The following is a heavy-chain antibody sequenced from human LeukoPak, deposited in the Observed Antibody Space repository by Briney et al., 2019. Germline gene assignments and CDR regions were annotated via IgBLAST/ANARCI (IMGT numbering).Heavy chain of an antibody. CDR1: EFTFDDYG. CDR3: ARVYELREEDYYYYYMDV. V-gene: IGHV3-20*04. D-gene: IGHD5/OR15-5a*01. J-gene: IGHJ6*03. CDR2: INWNGGST. Sequence: GSLRLSCAASEFTFDDYGMNWVRQAPGKGLEWVSGINWNGGSTGYADSVKGRFTISRDNAKNSLYLQMNSLRAEDTALYYCARVYELREEDYYYYYMDVWGKGTTVTVSS.